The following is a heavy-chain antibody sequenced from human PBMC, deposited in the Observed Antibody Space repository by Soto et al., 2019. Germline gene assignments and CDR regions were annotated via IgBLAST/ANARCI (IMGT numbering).Heavy chain of an antibody. CDR3: AREGRRYYGSGSPFDY. CDR2: IYYSGST. D-gene: IGHD3-10*01. V-gene: IGHV4-31*03. J-gene: IGHJ4*02. CDR1: GGSISSGGYY. Sequence: LSLTCTVSGGSISSGGYYWSWIRQHPGKGLELIGYIYYSGSTYYNPSLKSRVSMSVDTSKNQFSLKLNSVTAADTAVYYCAREGRRYYGSGSPFDYWGQGTQVTVSS.